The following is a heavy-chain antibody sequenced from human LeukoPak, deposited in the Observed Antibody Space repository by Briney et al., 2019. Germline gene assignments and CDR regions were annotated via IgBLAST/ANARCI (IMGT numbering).Heavy chain of an antibody. CDR1: GGSFSGYY. CDR3: ARLAYDSSGYSFDY. CDR2: INHSRST. D-gene: IGHD3-22*01. V-gene: IGHV4-34*01. Sequence: MSSETLSLTCAVYGGSFSGYYWSWIRQPPGKGLEWIGEINHSRSTNYNPSLKSRVTISVDTSKNQFSLKLSSVTAADTAVYYCARLAYDSSGYSFDYWGQGTLVTVSS. J-gene: IGHJ4*02.